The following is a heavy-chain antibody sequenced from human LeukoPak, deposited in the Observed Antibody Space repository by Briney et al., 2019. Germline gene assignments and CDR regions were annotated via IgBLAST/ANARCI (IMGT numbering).Heavy chain of an antibody. J-gene: IGHJ4*02. CDR2: ISSSSSYI. D-gene: IGHD3-10*01. CDR1: GFTFSDYY. CDR3: AREYYGSGSYFDY. V-gene: IGHV3-11*06. Sequence: GGSLRLSCAASGFTFSDYYMSWIRQAPGKGLEWVSSISSSSSYIYYADSVKGRFTISRDNAKNSLYLQMNSLRAEDTAVYYCAREYYGSGSYFDYWGQGTLVTVSS.